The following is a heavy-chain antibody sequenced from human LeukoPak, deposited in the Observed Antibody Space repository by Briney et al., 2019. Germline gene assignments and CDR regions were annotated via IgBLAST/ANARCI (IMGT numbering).Heavy chain of an antibody. CDR1: AGSISSYY. J-gene: IGHJ4*02. CDR2: IYYSGST. Sequence: SETLSLTCTVSAGSISSYYWSWIRQPPGKGLEWIGYIYYSGSTNYNPSLKSRVTISVDTSKNQFSLKLSSVTAADTTVNYCARWVYDAFEYWGQGTLVTVSS. V-gene: IGHV4-59*01. D-gene: IGHD6-13*01. CDR3: ARWVYDAFEY.